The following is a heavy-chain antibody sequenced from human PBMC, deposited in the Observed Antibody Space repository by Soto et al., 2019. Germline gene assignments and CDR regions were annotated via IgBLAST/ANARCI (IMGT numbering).Heavy chain of an antibody. V-gene: IGHV3-11*06. CDR1: GFTFSDYY. J-gene: IGHJ6*02. CDR2: ISSSSSYT. Sequence: GGSLRLSCAASGFTFSDYYMSWIRQAPGKGLEWVSYISSSSSYTNYADSVKGRFTISRGNAKNSLYLQMNSLRAEDTAVYYCARDADEGGIAARPSRYYYYGMDVWGQGTTVTVSS. CDR3: ARDADEGGIAARPSRYYYYGMDV. D-gene: IGHD6-6*01.